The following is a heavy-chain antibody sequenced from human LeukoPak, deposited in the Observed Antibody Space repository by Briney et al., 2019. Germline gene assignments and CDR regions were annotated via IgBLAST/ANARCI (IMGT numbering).Heavy chain of an antibody. J-gene: IGHJ4*02. CDR3: VREGHYYDSSGYYPLSY. CDR2: INPNSGGT. D-gene: IGHD3-22*01. Sequence: ASVKVSCKASGYTFTGYYMHWVRQAPGQGLEWMGWINPNSGGTNYAQKFQGRVTMTRDTSISTAYMELSRLRSDDTAVYYCVREGHYYDSSGYYPLSYWGQGTLVTVSS. CDR1: GYTFTGYY. V-gene: IGHV1-2*02.